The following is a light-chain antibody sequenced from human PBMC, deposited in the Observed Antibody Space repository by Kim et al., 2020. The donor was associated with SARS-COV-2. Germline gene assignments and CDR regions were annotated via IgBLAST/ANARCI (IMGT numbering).Light chain of an antibody. CDR2: DVT. CDR1: TSGVGRCDF. J-gene: IGLJ1*01. CDR3: TSFASGATPYV. V-gene: IGLV2-14*03. Sequence: QSFINSSTGPTSGVGRCDFISWYEHQPGKTTKLMIYDVTTRPSGVSHRFSGSKSGNTASLITSGLQAEDEADYFCTSFASGATPYVFGAGTKVTVL.